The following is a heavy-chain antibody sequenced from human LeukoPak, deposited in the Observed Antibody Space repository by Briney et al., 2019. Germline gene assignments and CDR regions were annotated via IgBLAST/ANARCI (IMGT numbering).Heavy chain of an antibody. J-gene: IGHJ6*03. CDR3: ARIYSSGWTGYYYYMDV. CDR1: GGSISSYY. CDR2: IYYSGST. V-gene: IGHV4-59*01. D-gene: IGHD6-19*01. Sequence: PETLSLTCTVSGGSISSYYWSWIRQPPGKGLEWIGYIYYSGSTNYNPSLKSRVTISVDTSKNQFSLKLSSVTAADTAVYYCARIYSSGWTGYYYYMDVWGKGTTVTVSS.